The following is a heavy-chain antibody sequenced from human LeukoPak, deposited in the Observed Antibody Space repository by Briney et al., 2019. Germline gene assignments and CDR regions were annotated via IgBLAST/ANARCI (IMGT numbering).Heavy chain of an antibody. V-gene: IGHV3-21*01. CDR2: ISSSRSYI. J-gene: IGHJ4*02. Sequence: GGSLRLSCAASGFTFSSYTMNWVRQAPGKGLEWVSSISSSRSYIYYADSMKGRFTISRNDAQNSLYLQMNSLRAEDTAVYYCAKDHNPYSSSWVYFDYWGQGTLVTVSS. D-gene: IGHD6-13*01. CDR1: GFTFSSYT. CDR3: AKDHNPYSSSWVYFDY.